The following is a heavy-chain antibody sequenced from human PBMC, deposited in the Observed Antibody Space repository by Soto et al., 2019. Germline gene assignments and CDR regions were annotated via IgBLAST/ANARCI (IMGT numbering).Heavy chain of an antibody. V-gene: IGHV3-15*01. CDR2: IKRTTDGGAT. CDR3: TRWTTDY. D-gene: IGHD1-1*01. CDR1: GVTFDDAW. Sequence: EVQLVESGGGLVKPGESLRLSCVVSGVTFDDAWMNWVRQAPGKGLEWGGRIKRTTDGGATDYAAPVKGRFTVSRDDSKNTLYLQMNSLKTEDTAVYYCTRWTTDYWGQGALVTVSS. J-gene: IGHJ4*02.